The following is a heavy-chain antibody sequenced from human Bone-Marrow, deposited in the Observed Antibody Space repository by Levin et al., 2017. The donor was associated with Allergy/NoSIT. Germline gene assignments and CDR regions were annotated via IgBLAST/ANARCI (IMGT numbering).Heavy chain of an antibody. Sequence: AGGSLRLSCAASGFTFSSYWMTWVRQAPGKGLEWVAKIKQDGSEKYYVDSVKGRFTISRDNAKNSLYLQMNSLRAEDTAVYYCARDCSSTSCYRGGFDPWGQGTLVTVSS. V-gene: IGHV3-7*03. CDR1: GFTFSSYW. CDR3: ARDCSSTSCYRGGFDP. CDR2: IKQDGSEK. J-gene: IGHJ5*02. D-gene: IGHD2-2*02.